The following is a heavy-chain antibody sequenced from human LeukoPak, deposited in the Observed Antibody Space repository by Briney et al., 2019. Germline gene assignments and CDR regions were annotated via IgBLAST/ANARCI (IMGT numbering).Heavy chain of an antibody. D-gene: IGHD2-2*01. Sequence: GGSLRLSCAASGFTFNTYSMTWVRHAPGKGLEWVSCISSSSITIYYADSVKGRFTISRDNAKNSLYLQMDSLKAEDTAVYYCVRLPAAVYGMDVWGQGTTVTVSS. CDR2: ISSSSITI. CDR3: VRLPAAVYGMDV. CDR1: GFTFNTYS. V-gene: IGHV3-48*01. J-gene: IGHJ6*02.